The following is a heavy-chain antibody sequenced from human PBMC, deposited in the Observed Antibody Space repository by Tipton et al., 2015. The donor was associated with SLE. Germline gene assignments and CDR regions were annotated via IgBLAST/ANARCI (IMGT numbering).Heavy chain of an antibody. J-gene: IGHJ6*02. Sequence: TLSLTCTVSGGSISSYYWNWIRQAAGKGLEWIGRVYTSGGTNYNPSLESRVTISLDTSKNQFSRKLSSVTAADTAVYYCAREAYCSGGNCYMMNPRDYYYYGMDVWGQGTTVTVSS. D-gene: IGHD2-15*01. CDR3: AREAYCSGGNCYMMNPRDYYYYGMDV. CDR1: GGSISSYY. V-gene: IGHV4-4*07. CDR2: VYTSGGT.